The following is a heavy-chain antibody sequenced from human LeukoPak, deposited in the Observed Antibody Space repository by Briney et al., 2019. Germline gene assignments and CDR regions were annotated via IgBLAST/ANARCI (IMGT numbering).Heavy chain of an antibody. V-gene: IGHV3-33*01. CDR1: GFGFSAYG. CDR3: ARRRYSVYDFDY. CDR2: IWSDGSNK. D-gene: IGHD5/OR15-5a*01. Sequence: QAGGSLRPSCAASGFGFSAYGMHWVRQAPGKGLEWVAVIWSDGSNKYYADSVKGRFTISRDNSKNTLYLQMNSLGAEDTAVYYCARRRYSVYDFDYWGQGTLVTVSS. J-gene: IGHJ4*02.